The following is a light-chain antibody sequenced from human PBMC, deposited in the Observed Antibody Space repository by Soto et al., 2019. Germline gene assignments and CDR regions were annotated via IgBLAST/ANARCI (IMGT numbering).Light chain of an antibody. CDR2: DVN. J-gene: IGLJ1*01. V-gene: IGLV2-14*01. CDR3: GSYTSRSTNV. Sequence: QSVLTQPASVSGSPGQSITISCTGTSSDIGGYNYVSWYQQHPGKAPKLMIYDVNNRPSGVSDRFSASKSGNTASLTISGLQAEDEADYYCGSYTSRSTNVFGTGTKVTDL. CDR1: SSDIGGYNY.